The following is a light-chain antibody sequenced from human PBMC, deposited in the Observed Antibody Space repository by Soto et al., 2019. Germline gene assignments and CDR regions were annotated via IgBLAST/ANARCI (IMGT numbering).Light chain of an antibody. V-gene: IGLV2-8*01. CDR3: SSYAGSNWYV. CDR2: EVN. J-gene: IGLJ1*01. Sequence: QSALTQPPSASGSPGQSVTISCTGTNSDVGGYNYVSWYQQYPGKAPKLIIYEVNERPSGVPDRFSGSKSGNTASLTVSGLQTADEADYCCSSYAGSNWYVFGTGTKVT. CDR1: NSDVGGYNY.